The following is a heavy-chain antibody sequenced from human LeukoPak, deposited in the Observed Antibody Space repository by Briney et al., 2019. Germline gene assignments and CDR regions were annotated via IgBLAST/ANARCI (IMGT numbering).Heavy chain of an antibody. CDR2: VYYTGSA. J-gene: IGHJ4*02. CDR1: GVSVSSSSYY. D-gene: IGHD5/OR15-5a*01. V-gene: IGHV4-39*07. CDR3: ARDLSPFDY. Sequence: SETLSLTCTVSGVSVSSSSYYWGWIRQPPGKGLEWIGSVYYTGSAYYNPSLKSRVTMSVDTPKNQFSLKLRSVTAADTAVYYCARDLSPFDYWGQGTLVTVSS.